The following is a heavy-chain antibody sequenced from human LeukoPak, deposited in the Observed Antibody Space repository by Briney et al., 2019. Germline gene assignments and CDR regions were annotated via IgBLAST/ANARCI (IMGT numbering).Heavy chain of an antibody. CDR1: RFNFNSFV. CDR3: VGGKKPGWDMSYFDY. J-gene: IGHJ4*02. D-gene: IGHD1-14*01. Sequence: PGGSLRLSCAASRFNFNSFVMGWVRQPPGKGLEWVSSISTSSGYIFYADSLKGRVTISRDNAKNSLYLQMNSLRAEDTAVYYCVGGKKPGWDMSYFDYWGQGILVTVSS. CDR2: ISTSSGYI. V-gene: IGHV3-21*06.